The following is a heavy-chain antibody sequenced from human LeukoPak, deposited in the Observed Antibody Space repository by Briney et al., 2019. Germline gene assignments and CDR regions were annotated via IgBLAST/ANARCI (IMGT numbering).Heavy chain of an antibody. CDR3: ARQWDSSGYHEYFQH. Sequence: PSETLSLTCTVSGGSISSDYWSWVRQPPGKGLEWIGYIHSRWSTKYNPSLKSRVTMSLDTSKNQFSLRLSSVTAADTAVYYCARQWDSSGYHEYFQHWGQGTLVSVSS. CDR1: GGSISSDY. J-gene: IGHJ1*01. V-gene: IGHV4-59*08. D-gene: IGHD3-22*01. CDR2: IHSRWST.